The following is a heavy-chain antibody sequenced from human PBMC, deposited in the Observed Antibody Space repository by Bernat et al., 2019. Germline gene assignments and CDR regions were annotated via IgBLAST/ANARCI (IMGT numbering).Heavy chain of an antibody. V-gene: IGHV3-48*01. D-gene: IGHD1-26*01. CDR3: ARELWLGIEAVGVDY. Sequence: EVQLLESGGGLVQPGGSLRLSCAASGSTFSNYSMNWVRQAPGKGLEWVSYISSSSSTIYYADSVKGRFTVSRDNAKNSLYLQMNSLRAEDTAVYYCARELWLGIEAVGVDYWGQGTLVTVSS. CDR2: ISSSSSTI. J-gene: IGHJ4*02. CDR1: GSTFSNYS.